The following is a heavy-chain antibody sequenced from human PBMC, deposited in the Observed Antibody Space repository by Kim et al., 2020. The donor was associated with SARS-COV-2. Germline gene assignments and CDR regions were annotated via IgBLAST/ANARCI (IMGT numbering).Heavy chain of an antibody. CDR3: ARVYCDSCGYAGYYFDY. J-gene: IGHJ4*01. D-gene: IGHD3-22*01. Sequence: ASVKVSCKASGYTFTSNYMNWVRQAPGQGLEWMGIINTSGGRPRYAQTFTRRVIMSMDTSMSTAYMEMSSLRSEDTAVYYCARVYCDSCGYAGYYFDYW. V-gene: IGHV1-46*01. CDR1: GYTFTSNY. CDR2: INTSGGRP.